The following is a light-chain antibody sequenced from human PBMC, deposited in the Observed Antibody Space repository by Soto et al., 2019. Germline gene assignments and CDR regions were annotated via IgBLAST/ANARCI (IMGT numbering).Light chain of an antibody. J-gene: IGKJ1*01. CDR1: QSISIW. V-gene: IGKV1-5*03. CDR3: QQYKSYSRT. Sequence: DIQITQAPYTVSASVGHRVTITCRASQSISIWLALYQQKPGKAPNLLIYKASSLESGVPSRFSGSGTGTEFTLTISSLQPEDFATYYCQQYKSYSRTFGQGTKVDI. CDR2: KAS.